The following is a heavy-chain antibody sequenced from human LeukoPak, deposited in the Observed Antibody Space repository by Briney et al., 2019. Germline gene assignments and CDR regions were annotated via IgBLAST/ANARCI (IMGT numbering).Heavy chain of an antibody. J-gene: IGHJ4*02. CDR3: AIRGVGATRDY. Sequence: SETLSLTCTVSGGSISNYYWSWIRQPPGKGLEWIGYMYYSGSTNYNPSLKSRVTISADTSKNQFSLKLSSVTAADTAVYYCAIRGVGATRDYWGQGTLVTVSS. D-gene: IGHD1-26*01. V-gene: IGHV4-59*01. CDR2: MYYSGST. CDR1: GGSISNYY.